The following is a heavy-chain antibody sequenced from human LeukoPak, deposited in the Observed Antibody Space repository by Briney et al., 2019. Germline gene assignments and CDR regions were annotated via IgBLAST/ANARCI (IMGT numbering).Heavy chain of an antibody. Sequence: SETLSLTCAVYGGSFSGYYWSWIRQPPGKGLEWIGEINHSGSTNYNPSLKSRVTISVDTSKNQFSLKLSSVTAADTAVYYCARGGGALRNYHGAGKDFDYWGQGTLVTVSS. V-gene: IGHV4-34*01. J-gene: IGHJ4*02. D-gene: IGHD3-10*01. CDR3: ARGGGALRNYHGAGKDFDY. CDR2: INHSGST. CDR1: GGSFSGYY.